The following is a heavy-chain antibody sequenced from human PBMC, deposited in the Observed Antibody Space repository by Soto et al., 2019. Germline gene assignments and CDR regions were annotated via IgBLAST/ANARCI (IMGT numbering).Heavy chain of an antibody. V-gene: IGHV3-23*01. D-gene: IGHD3-10*01. CDR1: GFTFNNYA. CDR3: AKGRGGSGSLTPRVDF. Sequence: EVQLLESGGGLVQPGGSLRLSCAASGFTFNNYAMTWVRQAPGKGLEWVSAISGGGDTTSYADSVKGRFTVSRDGSKNTLYLQMSCRGAEDTALYFCAKGRGGSGSLTPRVDFWCQGTLVTVSS. J-gene: IGHJ4*02. CDR2: ISGGGDTT.